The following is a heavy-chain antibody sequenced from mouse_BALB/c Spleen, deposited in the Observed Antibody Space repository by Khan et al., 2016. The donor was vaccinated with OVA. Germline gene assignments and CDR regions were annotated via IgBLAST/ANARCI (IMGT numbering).Heavy chain of an antibody. V-gene: IGHV9-3-1*01. CDR1: GYTFTNYG. Sequence: QIQLVQSGPELKKPGETVKISCKASGYTFTNYGMNWVKQAPGKGLQWMGWINTNTGEPTYAVDFKGRFAFSLETSASTAYLQINNLKNEDTATYCGGNPNYVSYVMVYWGQGTSVTVSS. CDR3: GNPNYVSYVMVY. CDR2: INTNTGEP. D-gene: IGHD1-1*01. J-gene: IGHJ4*01.